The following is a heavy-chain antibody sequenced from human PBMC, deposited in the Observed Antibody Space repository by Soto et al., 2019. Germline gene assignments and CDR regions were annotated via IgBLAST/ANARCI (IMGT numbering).Heavy chain of an antibody. CDR2: ISGSGGST. J-gene: IGHJ4*02. D-gene: IGHD2-2*01. Sequence: PGGSLRLSCAASGFTFSSYAMSWVRQAPGKGLEWVSAISGSGGSTYYADSVKGRFTISRDNSKNTLYLQMNSLRAEDTAVYYCAKAIVVVPAATRPGDYWGQGTLVTVSS. V-gene: IGHV3-23*01. CDR1: GFTFSSYA. CDR3: AKAIVVVPAATRPGDY.